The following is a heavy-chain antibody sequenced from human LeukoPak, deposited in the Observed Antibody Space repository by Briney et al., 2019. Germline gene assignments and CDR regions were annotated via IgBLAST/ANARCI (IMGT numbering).Heavy chain of an antibody. CDR2: VNHSGYT. CDR3: ARQLYGSDH. CDR1: GVSFSTYY. J-gene: IGHJ4*02. Sequence: SETLSLTCDVSGVSFSTYYWSWLRQSPEKGLEWIGEVNHSGYTNYNPSLKGRVTISVDPSKNQLSLKLSSVTAADMAVYYCARQLYGSDHWGQGTLVSVSS. V-gene: IGHV4-34*01. D-gene: IGHD4-17*01.